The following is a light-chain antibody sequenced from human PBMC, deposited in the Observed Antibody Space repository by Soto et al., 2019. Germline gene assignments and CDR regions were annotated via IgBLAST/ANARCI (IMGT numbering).Light chain of an antibody. J-gene: IGKJ4*01. Sequence: PGESATLSCSASQSVSIYVAWYQRTPGQAPRLLPYDTINRATGIPARFSGSGSGRDFTLTISSLEPEEFAVYYCKQRHIWPPLTFGGGTKVDI. CDR3: KQRHIWPPLT. CDR2: DTI. CDR1: QSVSIY. V-gene: IGKV3-11*02.